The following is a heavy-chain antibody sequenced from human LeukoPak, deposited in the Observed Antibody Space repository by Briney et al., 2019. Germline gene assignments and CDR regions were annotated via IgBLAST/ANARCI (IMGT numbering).Heavy chain of an antibody. CDR2: IKQDGSDK. V-gene: IGHV3-7*01. CDR3: ARDQYSNYAY. Sequence: GGSLRLSCAASGFTFSSYWMTWVRQAPGKGLEWVATIKQDGSDKYYVDSVKGRFTISRDNAKNSLYLQMSSLRAEDTAVYYCARDQYSNYAYWGQGTLVTVSS. D-gene: IGHD4-11*01. J-gene: IGHJ4*02. CDR1: GFTFSSYW.